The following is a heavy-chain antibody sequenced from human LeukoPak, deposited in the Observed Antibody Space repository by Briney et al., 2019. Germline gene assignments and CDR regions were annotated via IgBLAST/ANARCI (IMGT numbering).Heavy chain of an antibody. CDR2: IYYSGST. J-gene: IGHJ4*02. D-gene: IGHD2-8*01. CDR1: GGSISSGGYY. Sequence: SETLSLTCTVSGGSISSGGYYWSWIRQHPGKGLEWIGYIYYSGSTYYNPSLKSRVTISVDTSKNQFSLKLSSVIAADTAVYYCARAPLSVYYAFDYWGQGTLVTVSS. CDR3: ARAPLSVYYAFDY. V-gene: IGHV4-31*03.